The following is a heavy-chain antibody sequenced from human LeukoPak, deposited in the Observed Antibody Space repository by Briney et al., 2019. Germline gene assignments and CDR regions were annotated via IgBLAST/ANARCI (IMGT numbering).Heavy chain of an antibody. CDR2: IYYSGST. CDR3: ARGAAGYSYG. V-gene: IGHV4-59*01. Sequence: SETLSLTCTVSGGSISSYYWSWIRQPPGKGLEWIGHIYYSGSTNYNPSLKSRVTIPIDTSKNQFSLRLSSVTAADTAVYYCARGAAGYSYGWGQGTLVTVSS. J-gene: IGHJ4*02. D-gene: IGHD5-18*01. CDR1: GGSISSYY.